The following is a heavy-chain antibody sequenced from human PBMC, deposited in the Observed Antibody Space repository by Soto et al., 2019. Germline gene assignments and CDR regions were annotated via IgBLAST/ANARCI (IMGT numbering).Heavy chain of an antibody. CDR1: GGTFSSYA. CDR2: IIPIFGTA. CDR3: ARELGRDGYNYPGY. Sequence: ASVKVSCKASGGTFSSYAISWVRQAPGQGLEWMGGIIPIFGTANYAQKFQGRVTITADESTSTAYMELSSLRSEDTAVYYCARELGRDGYNYPGYWGQGTLVTVSS. V-gene: IGHV1-69*13. J-gene: IGHJ4*02. D-gene: IGHD5-12*01.